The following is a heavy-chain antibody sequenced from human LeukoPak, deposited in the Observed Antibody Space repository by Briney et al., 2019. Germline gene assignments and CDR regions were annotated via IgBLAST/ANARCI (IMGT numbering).Heavy chain of an antibody. CDR2: MSNDGNNK. J-gene: IGHJ4*02. V-gene: IGHV3-30*01. D-gene: IGHD1-1*01. CDR3: ARIGSNNWANPLHFDY. CDR1: GLTFSNYA. Sequence: PGGSLRLSCAASGLTFSNYAMRWVRQGPGRELEWVALMSNDGNNKYYADSRKGRFRIPRDNYKNTLYLQMNRLRTEDTALSYCARIGSNNWANPLHFDYWGQGTLGTVSS.